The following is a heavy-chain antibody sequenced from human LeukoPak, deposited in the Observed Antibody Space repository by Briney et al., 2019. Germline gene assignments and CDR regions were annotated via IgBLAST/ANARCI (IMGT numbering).Heavy chain of an antibody. J-gene: IGHJ6*02. D-gene: IGHD2-2*01. CDR2: IGTAGDT. CDR1: GFTFSSYD. V-gene: IGHV3-13*01. Sequence: GGSLRLSCAASGFTFSSYDMHWVRQATGKGLEWVSAIGTAGDTYYPGSVKGRFTISRENAKNSLYLQMNSLRAGDTAVYYCAGALGPRSTDYGMDVWGQGTTVTVSS. CDR3: AGALGPRSTDYGMDV.